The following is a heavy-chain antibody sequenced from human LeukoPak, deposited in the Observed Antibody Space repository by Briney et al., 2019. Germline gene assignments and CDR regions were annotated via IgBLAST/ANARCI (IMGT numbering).Heavy chain of an antibody. J-gene: IGHJ4*02. CDR2: INAGTGNR. V-gene: IGHV1-3*01. CDR1: GYTFTGYY. Sequence: ASVKVSCKASGYTFTGYYMHWVRQAPGQRLEWMGWINAGTGNRKYSQKFQDRVTITSDTSASTAYMEMSSLRSEDTAVYYCARAPRDSSSWYVYWGQGTLVTVSS. CDR3: ARAPRDSSSWYVY. D-gene: IGHD6-13*01.